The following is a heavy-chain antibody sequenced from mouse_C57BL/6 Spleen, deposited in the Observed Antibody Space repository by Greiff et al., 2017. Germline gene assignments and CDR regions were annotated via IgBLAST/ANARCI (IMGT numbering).Heavy chain of an antibody. J-gene: IGHJ4*01. V-gene: IGHV1-15*01. CDR3: TGYDLDAMDY. CDR2: IDPETGGT. Sequence: QVQLKESGAELVRPGASVTLSCKASGYTFTDYEMHWVKQTPVHGLEWIGAIDPETGGTAYNQKFKGKAILTADKSSSTAYMELRSLASEDSAVYYCTGYDLDAMDYWGQGTSVTVSS. D-gene: IGHD2-4*01. CDR1: GYTFTDYE.